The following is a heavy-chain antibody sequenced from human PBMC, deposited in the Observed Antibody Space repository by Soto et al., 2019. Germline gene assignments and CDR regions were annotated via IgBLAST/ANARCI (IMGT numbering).Heavy chain of an antibody. D-gene: IGHD1-26*01. Sequence: EVQLVESGGGLVQPGGSLRLSCAASGFTFSSYDMHWVRQATGKGLEWVSAIGTAGDTYYPGSVKGRFTISRENAKNSLYLQMSSLRAGDTAVYYCARGGLGSPSAFDIWGQGTMVTVSS. CDR3: ARGGLGSPSAFDI. J-gene: IGHJ3*02. CDR1: GFTFSSYD. CDR2: IGTAGDT. V-gene: IGHV3-13*04.